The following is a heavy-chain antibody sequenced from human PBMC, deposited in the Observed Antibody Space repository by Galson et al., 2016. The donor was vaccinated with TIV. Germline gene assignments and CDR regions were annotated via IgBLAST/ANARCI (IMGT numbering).Heavy chain of an antibody. V-gene: IGHV3-30*18. CDR1: GFTFSAYG. D-gene: IGHD3-22*01. CDR3: PKDLGCLDGSGFQGIKHPDY. J-gene: IGHJ4*02. Sequence: SLRLSCAASGFTFSAYGMHWVRQAPVKGLKWEAVISNDGSDKIYSDSVMGRFTIHRHNSKNTLYPQMSRLGTQDTAVYYCPKDLGCLDGSGFQGIKHPDYWGQGTLVTV. CDR2: ISNDGSDK.